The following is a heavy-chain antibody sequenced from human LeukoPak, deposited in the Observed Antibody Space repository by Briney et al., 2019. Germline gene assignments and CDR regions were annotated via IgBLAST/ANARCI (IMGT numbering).Heavy chain of an antibody. J-gene: IGHJ3*01. Sequence: ASVKVSCKASGYTFTSYGISWVRQAPGQGLEWMGWISAYNGNTNYAQKLQGRVTVTTDTSTNTAYMELRSLRSDDTAVYYCARGLQENLAWLKAFSAFDFWGQGTMVTVSS. D-gene: IGHD5-24*01. V-gene: IGHV1-18*01. CDR2: ISAYNGNT. CDR1: GYTFTSYG. CDR3: ARGLQENLAWLKAFSAFDF.